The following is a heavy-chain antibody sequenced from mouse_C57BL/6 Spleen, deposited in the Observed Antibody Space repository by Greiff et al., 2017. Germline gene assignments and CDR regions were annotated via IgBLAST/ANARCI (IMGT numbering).Heavy chain of an antibody. CDR2: IYPGDGDT. CDR1: GYAFSSSW. D-gene: IGHD1-1*01. Sequence: VKLQESGPELVKPGASVKISCKASGYAFSSSWMNWVKQRPGKGLEWIGRIYPGDGDTNYTGKFKGKATLTADKSSSTAYMQLSSLTSEDSAVYFCARSRITTVVASLDYWGQGTTLTVSS. CDR3: ARSRITTVVASLDY. V-gene: IGHV1-82*01. J-gene: IGHJ2*01.